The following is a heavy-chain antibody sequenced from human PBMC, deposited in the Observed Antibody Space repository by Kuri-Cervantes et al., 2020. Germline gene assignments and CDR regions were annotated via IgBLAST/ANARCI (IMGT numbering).Heavy chain of an antibody. J-gene: IGHJ6*02. CDR3: ARELGIGIVGATGYYYGMDV. V-gene: IGHV1-69*13. CDR2: IIPIFGTA. Sequence: SVKVSCKASGGTFSSYAISWVRQAPGQGLEWMGGIIPIFGTANYAQKFQGRVTITADESTSTAYMELSSLRSEDTAVYYCARELGIGIVGATGYYYGMDVWGQGTTVTDSS. D-gene: IGHD1-26*01. CDR1: GGTFSSYA.